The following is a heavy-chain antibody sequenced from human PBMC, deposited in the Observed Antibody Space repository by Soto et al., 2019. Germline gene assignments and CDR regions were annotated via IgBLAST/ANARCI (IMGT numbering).Heavy chain of an antibody. J-gene: IGHJ4*02. CDR2: INPNSGGT. V-gene: IGHV1-2*02. CDR1: GYTFTGYY. Sequence: ASVKVSCKASGYTFTGYYMHWVRQAPGQGLEWMGWINPNSGGTNYAQKFQGRVTMTRDTSISTAYMELSRLRSDDTAVYYCARGDCSGGSCYFDYWGQGTLVTVSS. D-gene: IGHD2-15*01. CDR3: ARGDCSGGSCYFDY.